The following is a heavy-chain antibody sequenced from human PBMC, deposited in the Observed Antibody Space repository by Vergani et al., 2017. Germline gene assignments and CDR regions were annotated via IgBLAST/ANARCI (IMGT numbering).Heavy chain of an antibody. CDR3: ARDSSSWYGNNWFDP. Sequence: QSQLVQSGDEVKKPGASVKVSCKTSGYSFINYGISWVRQAPGQGLEWLGWVSPYNGNTNYGQKIQGRVTMTTDTSTRTAYMQLRSLRSEDTAVYYCARDSSSWYGNNWFDPWGQGTLVTVSS. V-gene: IGHV1-18*01. CDR1: GYSFINYG. J-gene: IGHJ5*02. D-gene: IGHD6-13*01. CDR2: VSPYNGNT.